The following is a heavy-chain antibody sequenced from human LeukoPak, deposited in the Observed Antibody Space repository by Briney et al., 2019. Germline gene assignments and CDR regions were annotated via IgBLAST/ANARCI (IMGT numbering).Heavy chain of an antibody. V-gene: IGHV1-2*02. CDR3: AREDTEKYFFAY. CDR2: INPKSGAT. D-gene: IGHD5-18*01. CDR1: GSTFSAYD. Sequence: GASVRVSCKASGSTFSAYDIHWERQAPGQGLELMGWINPKSGATNFAQKFQGRVTMTRDTSISTAYMELRRLRSDDTAMYYCAREDTEKYFFAYWGQGTLVTVSS. J-gene: IGHJ4*02.